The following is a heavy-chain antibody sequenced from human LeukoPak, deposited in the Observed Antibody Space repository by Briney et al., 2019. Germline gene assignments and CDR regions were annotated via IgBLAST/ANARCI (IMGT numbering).Heavy chain of an antibody. J-gene: IGHJ4*02. D-gene: IGHD3-9*01. CDR2: IYYSGTT. V-gene: IGHV4-59*12. CDR3: ARGADTGYSSDC. CDR1: GGSISNYY. Sequence: SETLSLTCTVSGGSISNYYWNWIRQPPGKGLEWIGYIYYSGTTNYNPSLKSRVSMSVDTSKNQFSLKLSSVTAADTAVYYCARGADTGYSSDCWGQGTLVTVSS.